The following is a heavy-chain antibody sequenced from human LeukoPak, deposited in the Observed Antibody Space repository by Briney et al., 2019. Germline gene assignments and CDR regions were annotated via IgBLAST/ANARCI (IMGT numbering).Heavy chain of an antibody. J-gene: IGHJ5*02. V-gene: IGHV1-69*13. D-gene: IGHD2-2*03. CDR2: IIPIFGTA. Sequence: SVKVSRKASGGTFSSYAISWVRQAPGQGLEWMGGIIPIFGTANYAQKFQGRVTITADESTSTAYMELSSLRSEDTAVYYCARQAGYCSSTSCSLNWFDPWGQGALVTVSS. CDR1: GGTFSSYA. CDR3: ARQAGYCSSTSCSLNWFDP.